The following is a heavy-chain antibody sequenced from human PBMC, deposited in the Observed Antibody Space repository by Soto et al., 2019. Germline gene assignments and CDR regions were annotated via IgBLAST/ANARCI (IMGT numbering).Heavy chain of an antibody. CDR2: ISAYSGNT. CDR3: AGDPNRLNIPTHLTY. D-gene: IGHD2-2*02. V-gene: IGHV1-18*01. CDR1: GYTFIDYD. J-gene: IGHJ4*02. Sequence: QVQLVQSRTEVKKPGASVKVSCKVSGYTFIDYDISGVRQAPGQGLERVGWISAYSGNTKYAQKLQGRITMTTDTSTSTAYMELRSLRSDDTAVYYCAGDPNRLNIPTHLTYWGQGTLVTVSS.